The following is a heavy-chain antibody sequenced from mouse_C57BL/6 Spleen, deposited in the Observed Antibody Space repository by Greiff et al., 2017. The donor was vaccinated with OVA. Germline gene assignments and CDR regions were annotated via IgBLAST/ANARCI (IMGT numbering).Heavy chain of an antibody. CDR2: IYPRSGNT. CDR1: GYTFTSYG. V-gene: IGHV1-81*01. CDR3: AREGYDYDGEG. Sequence: LVESGAELARPGASVKLSCKASGYTFTSYGISWVKQRTGQGLEWIGEIYPRSGNTYYNEKFKGKATLTADKSSSTAYMELRSLTSEDSAVYFCAREGYDYDGEGWGQGTTLTVSS. J-gene: IGHJ2*01. D-gene: IGHD2-4*01.